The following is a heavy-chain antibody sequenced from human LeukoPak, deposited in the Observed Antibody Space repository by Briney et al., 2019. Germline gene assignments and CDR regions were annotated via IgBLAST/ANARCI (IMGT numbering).Heavy chain of an antibody. CDR3: ARDRSSSWYAFDY. CDR1: GFTFSSYA. Sequence: GGSLRLSCAASGFTFSSYAMSWVRQAPGKGLEWVSAISGSGGSTYYADSVKGRFTISRDNSKNTLYLQMNSLRAEDTAVYYCARDRSSSWYAFDYWGQGTLVTVSS. D-gene: IGHD6-13*01. V-gene: IGHV3-23*01. J-gene: IGHJ4*02. CDR2: ISGSGGST.